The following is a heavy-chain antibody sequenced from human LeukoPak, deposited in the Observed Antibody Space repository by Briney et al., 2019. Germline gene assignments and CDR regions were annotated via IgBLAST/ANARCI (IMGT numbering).Heavy chain of an antibody. CDR3: TRPGLGSNWYSLTDYFDY. CDR2: IYYSGST. Sequence: SETLSLTCTVSGGSISSSSYYWGWIRQPPGKGLEWIGSIYYSGSTYYNPSLKSRVTISVDTSKNQFSLKLSSVTAADTAVYYCTRPGLGSNWYSLTDYFDYWGQGTLVTVSS. CDR1: GGSISSSSYY. J-gene: IGHJ4*02. V-gene: IGHV4-39*07. D-gene: IGHD6-13*01.